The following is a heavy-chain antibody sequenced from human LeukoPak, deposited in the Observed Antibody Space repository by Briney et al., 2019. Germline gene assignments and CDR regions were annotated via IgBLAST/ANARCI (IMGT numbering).Heavy chain of an antibody. CDR2: INHSGST. V-gene: IGHV4-34*01. Sequence: SETLSLTCAVYGGSFSGYYWSWIRQPPGKGLEWIGEINHSGSTNYNPSLKSRVTISVDTSKNQFSLKLSSVTAADTAVYYCARDNPALPAFDPWGQGTLVTVSS. CDR3: ARDNPALPAFDP. CDR1: GGSFSGYY. D-gene: IGHD1-14*01. J-gene: IGHJ5*02.